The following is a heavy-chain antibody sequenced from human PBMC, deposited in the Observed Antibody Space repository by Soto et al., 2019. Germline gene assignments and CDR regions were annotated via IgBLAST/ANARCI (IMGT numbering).Heavy chain of an antibody. V-gene: IGHV1-18*01. CDR2: ISASTRNT. D-gene: IGHD2-15*01. Sequence: QVQLVQSGAEVKKPGASVKVSCQASGYTFTNYAISWVRQAPGQGLEWMGWISASTRNTDQAQNFQGRVNMTIDTSTNTAKMELRSMRSDDTAVYYCARCYCSVGSCYACWHFDLWGRGTLVTVSS. CDR3: ARCYCSVGSCYACWHFDL. J-gene: IGHJ2*01. CDR1: GYTFTNYA.